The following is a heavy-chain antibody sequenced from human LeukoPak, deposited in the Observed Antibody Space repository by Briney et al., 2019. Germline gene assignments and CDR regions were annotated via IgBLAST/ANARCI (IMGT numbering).Heavy chain of an antibody. V-gene: IGHV5-51*01. J-gene: IGHJ3*02. D-gene: IGHD3-22*01. CDR3: PRRSMPVIVVVHDAFDI. CDR2: TYPGDSDT. Sequence: GESLQISCKGSDLSCPRYWIGSVRHLPGKGLDWMGITYPGDSDTRYSPSFQGQVTISGDKCTGTRYLQWSTRSAAGSDMDTRPRRSMPVIVVVHDAFDIWGQGTMVTVSS. CDR1: DLSCPRYW.